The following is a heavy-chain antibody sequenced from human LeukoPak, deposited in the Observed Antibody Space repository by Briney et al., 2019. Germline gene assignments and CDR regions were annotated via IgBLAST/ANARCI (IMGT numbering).Heavy chain of an antibody. CDR3: ARDFYSGGRDY. Sequence: SETLSLTCTVSGGSISSSSYYWGWIRQPPGKGLEWIGSIYYSGSTYYNPSLKSRVTISVDTPKNQFSLKLSSVTAADTAVYYCARDFYSGGRDYWGQGTLVTVSS. V-gene: IGHV4-39*07. CDR2: IYYSGST. D-gene: IGHD2-15*01. J-gene: IGHJ4*02. CDR1: GGSISSSSYY.